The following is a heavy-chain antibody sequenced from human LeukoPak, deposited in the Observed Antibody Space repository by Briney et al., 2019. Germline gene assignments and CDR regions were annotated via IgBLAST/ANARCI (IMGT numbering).Heavy chain of an antibody. CDR3: AKTRGGWWTCAFDI. CDR1: GFTFSSYA. D-gene: IGHD2-15*01. J-gene: IGHJ3*02. V-gene: IGHV3-23*01. CDR2: ISDSGGST. Sequence: QTGGSLRLSCAASGFTFSSYAMSWIRQAPGKGLEWVSNISDSGGSTYYAHSVKGRFTISRDSSKNQFYLQMSSLRAEDTAVYYCAKTRGGWWTCAFDIWGQGTMVTVSS.